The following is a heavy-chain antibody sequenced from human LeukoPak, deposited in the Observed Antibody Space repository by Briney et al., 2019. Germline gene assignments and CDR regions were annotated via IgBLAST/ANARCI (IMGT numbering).Heavy chain of an antibody. D-gene: IGHD3-22*01. CDR3: AGQYYDSSEDYFDY. CDR2: IYYSGST. J-gene: IGHJ4*02. CDR1: GGSISSYY. Sequence: SETLSLTCTVSGGSISSYYWSWIRQPPGRGLEWIGYIYYSGSTNYNPSLKSRITISVDTSKNQFSLKLSSVTAADTAVYYCAGQYYDSSEDYFDYWGQGTLVTVSS. V-gene: IGHV4-59*01.